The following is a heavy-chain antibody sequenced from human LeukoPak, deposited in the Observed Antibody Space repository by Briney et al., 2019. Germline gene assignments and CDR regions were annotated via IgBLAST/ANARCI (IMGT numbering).Heavy chain of an antibody. J-gene: IGHJ3*02. V-gene: IGHV4-61*02. CDR2: IYTSGST. D-gene: IGHD5-18*01. CDR1: GGSISSGSYY. CDR3: ARGGLPYSYGPHDAFDI. Sequence: SQTLSLTCTVSGGSISSGSYYWSWIRQPAGKGLEWIGRIYTSGSTNYNPSLKSRVTISVDTSKNQFSLKLSSVTAADTAVYYCARGGLPYSYGPHDAFDIWGQGTMVTVSS.